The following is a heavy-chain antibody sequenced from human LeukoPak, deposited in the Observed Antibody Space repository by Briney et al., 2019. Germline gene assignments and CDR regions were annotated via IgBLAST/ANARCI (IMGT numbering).Heavy chain of an antibody. CDR2: ISYDGSNK. CDR1: GFTFSSYA. J-gene: IGHJ6*03. D-gene: IGHD1-26*01. Sequence: PGGSLRLSCAASGFTFSSYAMHWVRQAPGKGLEWVAVISYDGSNKYYADSVKGRFTISRDNSKNTLYLQMNSLRAEDTAVYYCARGRELPYYYYYYYMDVWGKGTTVTVSS. V-gene: IGHV3-30*04. CDR3: ARGRELPYYYYYYYMDV.